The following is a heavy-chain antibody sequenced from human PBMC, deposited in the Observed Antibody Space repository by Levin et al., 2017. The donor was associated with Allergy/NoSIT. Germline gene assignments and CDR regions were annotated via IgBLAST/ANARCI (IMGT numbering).Heavy chain of an antibody. D-gene: IGHD3-16*01. CDR3: ARGPLGYFDY. J-gene: IGHJ4*02. V-gene: IGHV4-39*01. CDR1: GGSISSSSYY. Sequence: SETLSLTCTVSGGSISSSSYYWGWIRQPPGKGLEWIGSIYYSGSTYYNPSLKSRVTISVDTSKNQFSLKLSSVTAADTAVYDCARGPLGYFDYWGQGTLVTVSS. CDR2: IYYSGST.